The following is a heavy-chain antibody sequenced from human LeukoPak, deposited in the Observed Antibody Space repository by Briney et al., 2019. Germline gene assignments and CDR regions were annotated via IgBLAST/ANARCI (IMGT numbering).Heavy chain of an antibody. Sequence: AASVKVSCKASGYTFTNFDINWVRQASGQGLEWMGWMNPDSGTTGYAQKFQGRVTMTRDTSMSTAYMELSSLSFEDTAVYYCARGRTTGRSSLLGRFNPWGQGTLVTVSS. V-gene: IGHV1-8*01. J-gene: IGHJ5*02. D-gene: IGHD6-6*01. CDR1: GYTFTNFD. CDR3: ARGRTTGRSSLLGRFNP. CDR2: MNPDSGTT.